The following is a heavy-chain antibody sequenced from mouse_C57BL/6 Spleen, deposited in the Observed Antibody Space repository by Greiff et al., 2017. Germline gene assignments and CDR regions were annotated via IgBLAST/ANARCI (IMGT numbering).Heavy chain of an antibody. CDR3: VRHNDGYYVGYFDV. Sequence: EVQLQQSGGGLVQPKGSLKLSCAASGFSFNTYAMNWVRQAPGKGLEWVARIRSKSNNYATYYADSVKDRFTISRDDSESMLYLQMNNLKTEDTAMYYCVRHNDGYYVGYFDVWGTGTTVTVSS. J-gene: IGHJ1*03. CDR1: GFSFNTYA. V-gene: IGHV10-1*01. CDR2: IRSKSNNYAT. D-gene: IGHD2-3*01.